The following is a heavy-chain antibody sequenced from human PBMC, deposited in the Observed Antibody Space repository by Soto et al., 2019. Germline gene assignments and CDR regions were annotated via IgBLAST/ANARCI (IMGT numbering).Heavy chain of an antibody. V-gene: IGHV4-30-4*01. CDR3: ARERVPSYIHHTWFDS. CDR2: NYYSGST. CDR1: GGSISSGDYY. J-gene: IGHJ5*01. Sequence: SETLSLTCTVSGGSISSGDYYWSWLRQSPGKGLEWIGYNYYSGSTYYNPTLKSPVTIPIDTSKNQFSLKLSSATAADTAVYYCARERVPSYIHHTWFDSWGQGTLVTVSS. D-gene: IGHD3-10*01.